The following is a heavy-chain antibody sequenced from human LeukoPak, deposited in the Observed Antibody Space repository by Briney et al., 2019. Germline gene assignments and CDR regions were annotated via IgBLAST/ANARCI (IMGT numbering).Heavy chain of an antibody. Sequence: SETLSLTCTVSGASISSSSYHWCWVRQPPGRGLEWIGSIYYSGTTYYNPSLKSRVIISVDMSKNHFSLKLSSVTAADTAVYYCARGGRSSGWYFVFDYWGQGTLVTVSS. V-gene: IGHV4-39*02. D-gene: IGHD6-19*01. CDR1: GASISSSSYH. CDR2: IYYSGTT. CDR3: ARGGRSSGWYFVFDY. J-gene: IGHJ4*02.